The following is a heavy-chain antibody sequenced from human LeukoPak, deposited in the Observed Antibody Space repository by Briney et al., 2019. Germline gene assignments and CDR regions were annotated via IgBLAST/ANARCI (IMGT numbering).Heavy chain of an antibody. CDR1: GFTFSSYS. V-gene: IGHV3-21*01. CDR2: ISSSSSYI. CDR3: ARAVVPAATPSWFDP. J-gene: IGHJ5*02. D-gene: IGHD2-2*01. Sequence: PGGSLRLSCAASGFTFSSYSMNWVRQAPGKGLEWASSISSSSSYIYYADSVKGRFTISRDNAKNSLYLQMNSLRAEDTAVYYCARAVVPAATPSWFDPWGQGTLVTVSS.